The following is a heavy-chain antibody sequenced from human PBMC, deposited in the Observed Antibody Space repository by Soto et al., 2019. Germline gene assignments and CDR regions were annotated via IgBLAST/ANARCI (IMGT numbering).Heavy chain of an antibody. Sequence: ASVKVSCKASGYTFTSYGISWVRQAPGQGLEWMGWISAYNGNTNYAQKLQGRVTMTTDPSTSTAYMELRSLRSDDTAVYYCARDLRVSSSWYDVGYYYYYMDVWGKGTTVTVSS. CDR1: GYTFTSYG. V-gene: IGHV1-18*01. CDR2: ISAYNGNT. CDR3: ARDLRVSSSWYDVGYYYYYMDV. D-gene: IGHD6-13*01. J-gene: IGHJ6*03.